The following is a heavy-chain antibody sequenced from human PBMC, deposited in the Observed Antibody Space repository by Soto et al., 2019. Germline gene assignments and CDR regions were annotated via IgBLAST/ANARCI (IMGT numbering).Heavy chain of an antibody. Sequence: GASLKISCEGSGYSFAGYLIGLVRQMPGKGLDWMGVIYPGDSDTRYSPSFHGQVTISADKSISTAYLQWSSLKASDTAMYYCARHSAPPAGWFDPWGQGTLVTVSS. CDR2: IYPGDSDT. CDR1: GYSFAGYL. J-gene: IGHJ5*02. V-gene: IGHV5-51*01. CDR3: ARHSAPPAGWFDP.